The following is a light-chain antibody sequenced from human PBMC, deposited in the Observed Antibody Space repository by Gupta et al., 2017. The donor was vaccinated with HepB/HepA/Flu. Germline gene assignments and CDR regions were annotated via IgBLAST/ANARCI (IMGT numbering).Light chain of an antibody. V-gene: IGKV2-28*01. CDR2: LGS. J-gene: IGKJ3*01. CDR3: CQYVQAPLT. Sequence: DIVSTQSPLSLPDTPGEPASISCRSSQSRRDSNGYNYLDWYLQKPGQAPQILIYLGSKRAPGVPDRFSVSRSGTDFALTISRVEAEDVGIYYCCQYVQAPLTFGHGTRVDIK. CDR1: QSRRDSNGYNY.